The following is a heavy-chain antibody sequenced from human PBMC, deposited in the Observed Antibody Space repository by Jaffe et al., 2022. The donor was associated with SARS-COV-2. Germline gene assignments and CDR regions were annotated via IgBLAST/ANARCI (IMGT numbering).Heavy chain of an antibody. J-gene: IGHJ6*02. CDR1: GFTFSSYE. CDR3: ARAGRPIIDGVVPAEYSYGPGYYYYYGMDV. CDR2: ISSSGSTI. D-gene: IGHD2-2*01. Sequence: EVQLVESGGGLVQPGGSLRLSCAASGFTFSSYEMNWVRQAPGKGLEWVSYISSSGSTIYYADSVKGRFTISRDNAKNSLYLQMNSLRAEDTAVYYCARAGRPIIDGVVPAEYSYGPGYYYYYGMDVWGQGTTVTVSS. V-gene: IGHV3-48*03.